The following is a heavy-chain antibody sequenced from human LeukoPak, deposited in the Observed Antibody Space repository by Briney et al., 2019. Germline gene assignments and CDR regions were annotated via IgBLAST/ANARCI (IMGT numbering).Heavy chain of an antibody. D-gene: IGHD4-17*01. CDR3: ARAGDYGDVDAFDI. CDR1: GFTFSSYG. J-gene: IGHJ3*02. CDR2: IRYDGSNK. Sequence: PGGSLRLSCAASGFTFSSYGMHWVRQAPGKGLEWVAFIRYDGSNKYYADSVKGRFTISRDNSKNTLYLQMNSLRAEDTAVYYCARAGDYGDVDAFDIWGQGTMVTVSS. V-gene: IGHV3-30*02.